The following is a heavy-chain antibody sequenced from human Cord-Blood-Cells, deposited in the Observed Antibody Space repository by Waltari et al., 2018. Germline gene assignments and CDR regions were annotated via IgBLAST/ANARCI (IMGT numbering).Heavy chain of an antibody. J-gene: IGHJ4*02. D-gene: IGHD4-4*01. V-gene: IGHV3-33*01. CDR2: IWYDGSNK. CDR3: ARDRGTTVTTYYFDY. Sequence: QVQLVESGGGVVQPGRSLRLSCAASGFTFSSYGMHWVRQAPGKGLEWVAVIWYDGSNKYYADSVKGRFTISRDNSKNTLYLQMNSLRAEDTAVYYCARDRGTTVTTYYFDYWGQGTLVTVSS. CDR1: GFTFSSYG.